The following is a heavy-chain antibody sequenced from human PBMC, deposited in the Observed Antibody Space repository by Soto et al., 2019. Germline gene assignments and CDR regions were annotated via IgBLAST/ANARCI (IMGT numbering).Heavy chain of an antibody. D-gene: IGHD3-22*01. J-gene: IGHJ4*02. CDR1: GGSISSGGYY. CDR3: ARGIGKDTYYYDSSGYYYDY. Sequence: SETLSLTCTVSGGSISSGGYYWSWIRQHPGKGLEWIGYIYHSGTTYYNPSLKSRVTISVDTSKNQFSLKLTSVTAADTAVYYCARGIGKDTYYYDSSGYYYDYWGQGTLVTVSS. CDR2: IYHSGTT. V-gene: IGHV4-31*03.